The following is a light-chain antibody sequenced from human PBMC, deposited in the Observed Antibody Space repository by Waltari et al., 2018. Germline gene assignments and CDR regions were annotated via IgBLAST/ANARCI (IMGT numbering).Light chain of an antibody. CDR1: SRDVGFYNY. Sequence: QSALTQPTSVSGSPGQSITISCTGTSRDVGFYNYVSWYQQNPGKVPQLLIYDVSDRPSGVSSRFSGSKSGNTASLTISGLQADDEADYYCNSYSGSSSWVFGGGTKLTVL. V-gene: IGLV2-14*01. CDR3: NSYSGSSSWV. CDR2: DVS. J-gene: IGLJ3*02.